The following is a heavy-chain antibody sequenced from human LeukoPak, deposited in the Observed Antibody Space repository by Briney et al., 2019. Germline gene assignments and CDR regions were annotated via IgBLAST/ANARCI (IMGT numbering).Heavy chain of an antibody. CDR2: ISAYNGKT. CDR1: GFTFTNYY. V-gene: IGHV1-18*01. CDR3: ARVDNYDSGTYYMDWLDP. D-gene: IGHD3-10*01. J-gene: IGHJ5*02. Sequence: ASVKVSCEASGFTFTNYYITWVRQAPGQGLEWMGWISAYNGKTNYAQNLQDRVTMATDTTTSTAYMEVRSLRSDDTAVYYCARVDNYDSGTYYMDWLDPWAREPWSPSPQ.